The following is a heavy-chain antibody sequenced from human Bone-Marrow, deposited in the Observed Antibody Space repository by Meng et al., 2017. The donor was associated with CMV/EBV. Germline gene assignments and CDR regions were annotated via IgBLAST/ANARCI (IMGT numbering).Heavy chain of an antibody. CDR2: INPNSGGT. Sequence: ASVKVSCKASGYTFTGYYMHWVRQAPGQGLEWMGWINPNSGGTNYAQKLQGRVTMTADTSTSTAYMELRSLRSDDTAVYYCARDPLTGTGPRGWGMDVWGQGTTVTVSS. CDR1: GYTFTGYY. J-gene: IGHJ6*02. V-gene: IGHV1-2*02. D-gene: IGHD3/OR15-3a*01. CDR3: ARDPLTGTGPRGWGMDV.